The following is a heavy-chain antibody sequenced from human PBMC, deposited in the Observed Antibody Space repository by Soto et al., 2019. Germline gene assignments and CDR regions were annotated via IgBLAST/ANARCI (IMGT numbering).Heavy chain of an antibody. CDR2: INPSGGST. CDR1: GYTFTSYY. CDR3: ARDYHGGNSVWYFDL. J-gene: IGHJ2*01. V-gene: IGHV1-46*01. D-gene: IGHD2-21*02. Sequence: ASVKVSCKASGYTFTSYYMHWARQAPGQGLEWIGIINPSGGSTSYAQKFQGRVTMTRDTSTSTVYMELSSLRSEDTAVYYCARDYHGGNSVWYFDLWGRGTLVTVS.